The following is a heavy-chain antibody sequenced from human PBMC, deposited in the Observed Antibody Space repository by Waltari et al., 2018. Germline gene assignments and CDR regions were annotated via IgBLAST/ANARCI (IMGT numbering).Heavy chain of an antibody. J-gene: IGHJ4*02. V-gene: IGHV4-39*01. CDR3: ASLLTGD. CDR2: SYYNGNT. CDR1: GGAITTTNYY. D-gene: IGHD3-9*01. Sequence: QLQVQESGPGLVKPSETLSLTCTVSGGAITTTNYYWGWIRQPPGKGLEWIGSSYYNGNTYYNPSLKSRVTISADTSKNQFSLNLNSVTAADTAVYYCASLLTGDWGQGVLDTVSS.